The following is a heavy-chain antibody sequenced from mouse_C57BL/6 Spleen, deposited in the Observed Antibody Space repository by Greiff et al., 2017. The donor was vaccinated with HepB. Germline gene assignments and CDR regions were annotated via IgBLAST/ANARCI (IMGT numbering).Heavy chain of an antibody. J-gene: IGHJ2*01. CDR2: INYDGSST. D-gene: IGHD4-1*01. V-gene: IGHV5-16*01. Sequence: DVQLQESEGGLVQPGSSMKLSCTASGFTFSDYYMAWVRQVPEKGLEWVANINYDGSSTYYLDSLKSRFIISRDNAKNILYLQMSSLKSEDTATYYCARLGRGIDYWGQGTTLTVSS. CDR3: ARLGRGIDY. CDR1: GFTFSDYY.